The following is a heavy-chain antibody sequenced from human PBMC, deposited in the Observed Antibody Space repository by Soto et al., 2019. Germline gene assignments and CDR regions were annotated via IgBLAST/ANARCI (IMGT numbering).Heavy chain of an antibody. J-gene: IGHJ6*02. CDR2: IIPIFGTA. CDR1: GGTFSSSA. V-gene: IGHV1-69*13. Sequence: VASLKVSCKASGGTFSSSAISWVRQAPGQGLAWMGGIIPIFGTANYAQKFQGRVTITADESTSTAYMELSSLRSEDTAVYYCARDSISVERRVYYYYYGMDVWGQGTTVTVSS. D-gene: IGHD1-1*01. CDR3: ARDSISVERRVYYYYYGMDV.